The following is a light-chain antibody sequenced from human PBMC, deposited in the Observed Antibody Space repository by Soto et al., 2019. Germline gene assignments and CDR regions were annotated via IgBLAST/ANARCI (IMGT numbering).Light chain of an antibody. CDR2: DDS. CDR1: NIGYKT. CDR3: QVWDSGSDL. V-gene: IGLV3-21*02. Sequence: SYELTQPPSVSVAPGQTATFICGGDNIGYKTVHWYQQRPGQAPVLVVYDDSDRPSGIPERFSGSNSGNTVTLTINRVEAGDEADYYCQVWDSGSDLFGGGTKVTVL. J-gene: IGLJ2*01.